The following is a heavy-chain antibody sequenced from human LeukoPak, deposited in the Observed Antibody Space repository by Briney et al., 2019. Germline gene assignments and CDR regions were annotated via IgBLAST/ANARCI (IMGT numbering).Heavy chain of an antibody. J-gene: IGHJ4*02. Sequence: GGSLRLSCAASGFTFSSYAMSWVRQAPGKGLEWVSDISGSGGSTYYADSVKGRFTISRDNAKNSLYLQMNSLRAEDTAVYYCARGILGITMVRGEFDHWGQGTLVTVSS. D-gene: IGHD3-10*01. CDR3: ARGILGITMVRGEFDH. CDR1: GFTFSSYA. V-gene: IGHV3-23*01. CDR2: ISGSGGST.